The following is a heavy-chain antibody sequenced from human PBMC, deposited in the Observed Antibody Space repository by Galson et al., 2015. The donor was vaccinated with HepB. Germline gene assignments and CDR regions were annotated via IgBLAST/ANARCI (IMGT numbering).Heavy chain of an antibody. Sequence: TLSLTCTVSGGSISSAGYYWSWIRQHPGKGLEWIGFISDSGKTDYNPSLKSRLSMSVETSKNQFSLKVTSVTAADTAVYFCARTTFRLVPLSRAPNTFDIWGQGTLVTVSS. CDR3: ARTTFRLVPLSRAPNTFDI. V-gene: IGHV4-31*03. CDR1: GGSISSAGYY. D-gene: IGHD2-2*01. CDR2: ISDSGKT. J-gene: IGHJ3*02.